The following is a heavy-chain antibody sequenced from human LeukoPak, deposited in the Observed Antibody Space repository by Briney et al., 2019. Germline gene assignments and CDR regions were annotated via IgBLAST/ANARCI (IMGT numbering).Heavy chain of an antibody. Sequence: SVKVSCKASGGTFSIYAISWVRQAPGQGLEWMGGIIPIFGTANYAQKFQGRVTITTDESTSTSYMELSSLRSEDTAVYYCARETRDYDSSGYQTNWFDPWGQGTLVTVSS. J-gene: IGHJ5*02. CDR2: IIPIFGTA. D-gene: IGHD3-22*01. V-gene: IGHV1-69*05. CDR1: GGTFSIYA. CDR3: ARETRDYDSSGYQTNWFDP.